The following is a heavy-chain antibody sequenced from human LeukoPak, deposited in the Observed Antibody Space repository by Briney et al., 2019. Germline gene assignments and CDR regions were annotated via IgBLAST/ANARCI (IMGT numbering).Heavy chain of an antibody. V-gene: IGHV3-7*01. Sequence: PGGSLRLSCAASGFTFSSYWMSWVRQAPGKGLEWVANIKQDGSEKYYVDSVKGRFTISRDNAKNSLYLQMNSLRAEDTAVYYCAKPKFYCSGGSCYSQAYNWFDPWGQGTLVTVSS. CDR1: GFTFSSYW. CDR2: IKQDGSEK. D-gene: IGHD2-15*01. CDR3: AKPKFYCSGGSCYSQAYNWFDP. J-gene: IGHJ5*02.